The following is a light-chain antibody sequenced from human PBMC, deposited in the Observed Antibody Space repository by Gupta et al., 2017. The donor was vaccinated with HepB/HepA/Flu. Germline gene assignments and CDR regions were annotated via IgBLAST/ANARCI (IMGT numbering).Light chain of an antibody. CDR1: QSLVYSDGNTY. CDR2: KIS. V-gene: IGKV2-30*01. Sequence: DVVMTQSPLSLPATLGQPASIYCRSSQSLVYSDGNTYLSWFQQRPGQAPRRLIYKISNRDAGVPDRFSGSGYGNDLTLKISSGEEEDVGVYYCRQHTHWPLYTFGQGTXLEI. J-gene: IGKJ2*01. CDR3: RQHTHWPLYT.